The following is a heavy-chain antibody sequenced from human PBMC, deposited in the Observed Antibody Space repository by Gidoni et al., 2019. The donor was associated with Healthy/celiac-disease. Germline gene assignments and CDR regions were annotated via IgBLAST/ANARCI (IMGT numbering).Heavy chain of an antibody. CDR2: IYYSGST. J-gene: IGHJ6*02. CDR1: GGSINSYY. CDR3: ARGGYCRGGSCYPYYYYGMDV. V-gene: IGHV4-59*01. D-gene: IGHD2-15*01. Sequence: QVQLQESVPGLVKPSETLSLTCTFSGGSINSYYWSWIRQHPGKGLEWIGYIYYSGSTNYNPSLKSRVTISVDTSKNQFSLKLSSVTAAETAGYYCARGGYCRGGSCYPYYYYGMDVWGQGTTVTVS.